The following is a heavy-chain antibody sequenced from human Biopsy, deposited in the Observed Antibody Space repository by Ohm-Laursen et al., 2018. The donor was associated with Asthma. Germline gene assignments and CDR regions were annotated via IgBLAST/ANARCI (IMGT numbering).Heavy chain of an antibody. CDR2: IIPIFGTA. J-gene: IGHJ3*02. CDR3: AKESGSNYAFDI. D-gene: IGHD1-1*01. CDR1: GGTFSSYA. Sequence: GASVKVSCKASGGTFSSYAISWVRQAPGQGLEWMGGIIPIFGTANYAQKFQGRVTITADESTSTAYMELSSLRAEDTAVYYCAKESGSNYAFDIWGQGTMVTVSS. V-gene: IGHV1-69*13.